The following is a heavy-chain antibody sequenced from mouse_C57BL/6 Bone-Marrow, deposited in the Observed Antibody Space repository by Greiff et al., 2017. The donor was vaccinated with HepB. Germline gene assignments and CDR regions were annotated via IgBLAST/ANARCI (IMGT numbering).Heavy chain of an antibody. CDR1: GYSITSGYY. CDR2: ISYDGSN. Sequence: EVQLVESGPGLVKPSQSLSLTCSVTGYSITSGYYWNWIRQFPGNKLEWMGYISYDGSNNYNPSLKNRISITRDTSKNQFFLKLNSVTTEDTATYYCARDSPLDGYYVMDYWGQGTSVTVSS. D-gene: IGHD2-3*01. CDR3: ARDSPLDGYYVMDY. J-gene: IGHJ4*01. V-gene: IGHV3-6*01.